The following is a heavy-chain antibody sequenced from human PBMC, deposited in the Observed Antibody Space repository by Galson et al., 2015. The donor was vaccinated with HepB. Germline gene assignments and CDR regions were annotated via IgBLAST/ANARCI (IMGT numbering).Heavy chain of an antibody. J-gene: IGHJ3*02. CDR1: GFTFSGSD. D-gene: IGHD1-26*01. V-gene: IGHV3-73*01. CDR3: SRYTGSQSLDI. Sequence: SLRLSCAASGFTFSGSDMHWVRQASGKGLEWVGHIRSKTNRYATVYAASVKGRFTISRDDSKNTAYLQMNSLTTEDTAVYYCSRYTGSQSLDIWGQGTMVTVSS. CDR2: IRSKTNRYAT.